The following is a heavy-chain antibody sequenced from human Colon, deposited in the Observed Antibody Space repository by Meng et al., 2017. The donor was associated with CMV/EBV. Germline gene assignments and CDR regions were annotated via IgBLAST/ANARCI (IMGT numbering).Heavy chain of an antibody. CDR2: ISTHNGDI. CDR1: GYSFTSYA. Sequence: QVQLVQSGAEVKRPGASVEVSCKSSGYSFTSYAINWVRQAPGQGLEWMGWISTHNGDINYAQKFQGRVTMATDTSTSTAYMELRSLRSDDTGVYYCARALIAVSGTFYFDYWGQGTLVTVSS. CDR3: ARALIAVSGTFYFDY. J-gene: IGHJ4*02. V-gene: IGHV1-18*01. D-gene: IGHD6-19*01.